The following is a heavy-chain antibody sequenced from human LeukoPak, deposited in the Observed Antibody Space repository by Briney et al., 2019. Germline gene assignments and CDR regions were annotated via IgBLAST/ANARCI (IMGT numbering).Heavy chain of an antibody. J-gene: IGHJ4*02. CDR2: ISYDGSNK. CDR3: ARVPAVAVGYYFDY. CDR1: GFTFSSYA. Sequence: GRSLRLSCAASGFTFSSYAMHWVRQAPGKGLEWAAVISYDGSNKYYADSVKGRFTISRDNSKNTLYLQMNSLRAEDTAVYYCARVPAVAVGYYFDYWGQGTLVTVSS. D-gene: IGHD6-19*01. V-gene: IGHV3-30*04.